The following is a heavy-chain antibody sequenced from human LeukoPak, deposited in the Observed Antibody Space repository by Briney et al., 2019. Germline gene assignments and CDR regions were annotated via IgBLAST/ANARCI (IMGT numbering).Heavy chain of an antibody. D-gene: IGHD3-3*01. CDR3: ARWTIWAGYYYGMDV. V-gene: IGHV4-34*01. Sequence: KPSETLSLTCAVYGGSFSGYYWSWIRQPPGKGLEWIGEINHSGSTNYNPSLKSRVTISVDTSKNQFSLKLSSVTAADTAVYYCARWTIWAGYYYGMDVWGQGTTVTVS. J-gene: IGHJ6*02. CDR2: INHSGST. CDR1: GGSFSGYY.